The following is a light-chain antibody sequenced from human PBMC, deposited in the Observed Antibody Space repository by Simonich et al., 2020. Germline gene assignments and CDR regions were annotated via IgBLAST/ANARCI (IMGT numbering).Light chain of an antibody. V-gene: IGLV3-27*01. Sequence: SYELTQPSSVSVSPGQTARITCSGDVLAKKYARWFQQKPGQAPVLAIYKDSERPSGIPVRFSGSSSGTTVTLTISGAQVEDEADYYCYSAADNNRVFGGGTKLTFL. J-gene: IGLJ3*02. CDR3: YSAADNNRV. CDR1: VLAKKY. CDR2: KDS.